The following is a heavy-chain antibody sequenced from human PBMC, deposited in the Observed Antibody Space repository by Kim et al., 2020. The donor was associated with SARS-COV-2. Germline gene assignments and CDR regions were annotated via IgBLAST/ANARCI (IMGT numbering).Heavy chain of an antibody. CDR2: IYASGST. Sequence: SETLSLTCTVSGGSINGYYWSWIRQPAGKGLEWIGRIYASGSTNYNPSLKSRITMSVDTSKDKISLNLSSVTAADTAVYYCVRDAGGSSSPRYFDYWGQGTLVTVSS. V-gene: IGHV4-4*07. D-gene: IGHD6-6*01. CDR1: GGSINGYY. J-gene: IGHJ4*02. CDR3: VRDAGGSSSPRYFDY.